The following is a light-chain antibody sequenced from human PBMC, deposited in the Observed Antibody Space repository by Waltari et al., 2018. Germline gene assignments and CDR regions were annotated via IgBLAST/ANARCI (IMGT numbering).Light chain of an antibody. Sequence: QSVLTQPGSVSGSPGQSVTISCTGTSSDIGHYNYVSWYQHHPGKAPRLMIYDVTKRPSGVSTRFSGSKSGNTASLTISGLQAEDEADYYCSSYTSFCSYHIFGTGTKATVL. J-gene: IGLJ1*01. V-gene: IGLV2-11*01. CDR3: SSYTSFCSYHI. CDR1: SSDIGHYNY. CDR2: DVT.